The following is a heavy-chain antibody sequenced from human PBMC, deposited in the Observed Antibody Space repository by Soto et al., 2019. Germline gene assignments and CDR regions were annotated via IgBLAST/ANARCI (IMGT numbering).Heavy chain of an antibody. CDR3: AHTYRGSSSPNHAFDV. CDR2: IYWDDDK. V-gene: IGHV2-5*02. CDR1: GFSLSADGVG. Sequence: QITLKESGPTLVKPTQTLTLTCTFSGFSLSADGVGVGWIRQPPGKALEWLALIYWDDDKRYRPSLKSRLTITNNSSKIQVVLTMSNMESVAITTYYCAHTYRGSSSPNHAFDVWGQGTVVTVS. J-gene: IGHJ3*01. D-gene: IGHD6-6*01.